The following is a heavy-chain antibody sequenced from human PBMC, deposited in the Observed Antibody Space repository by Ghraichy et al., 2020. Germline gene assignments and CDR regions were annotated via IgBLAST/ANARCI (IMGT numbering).Heavy chain of an antibody. Sequence: ESLNISCTVSGGSISSSSYYWGWIRQPPGKGLEWIGSIYYSGSTYYNPSLKSRVTISVDTSKNQFSLKLSSVTAADTAVYYCARHAYSSSWYWDAFDIWGQGTMVTVSS. CDR1: GGSISSSSYY. V-gene: IGHV4-39*01. CDR3: ARHAYSSSWYWDAFDI. CDR2: IYYSGST. D-gene: IGHD6-13*01. J-gene: IGHJ3*02.